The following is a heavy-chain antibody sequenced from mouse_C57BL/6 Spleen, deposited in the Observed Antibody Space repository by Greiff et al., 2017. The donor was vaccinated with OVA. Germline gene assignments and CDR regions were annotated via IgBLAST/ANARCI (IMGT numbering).Heavy chain of an antibody. CDR3: ATYGSRGFAY. V-gene: IGHV1-42*01. CDR1: GYSFTGYY. D-gene: IGHD1-1*01. CDR2: INPSTGGT. Sequence: EVQLVESGPELVKPGASVKISCKASGYSFTGYYMNWVKQSPEKSLEWIGEINPSTGGTTYNQKFKSKATLTVDKSSSTAYMQLKSLRSEDSAVYDCATYGSRGFAYWGQGTLVTVSA. J-gene: IGHJ3*01.